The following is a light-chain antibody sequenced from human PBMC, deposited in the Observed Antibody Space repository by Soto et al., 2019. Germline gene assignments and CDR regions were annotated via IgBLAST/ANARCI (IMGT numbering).Light chain of an antibody. J-gene: IGKJ2*01. CDR3: QQYNNWPPYT. Sequence: EIVMTQSPATLSVSPGERATLSCRASQSVSSNIAWYQQKPGQAPRLLIYGASTRATGIPARFSGSRSGTEFTLTINSLQSEDFAVYYCQQYNNWPPYTFGQGTKLEIK. V-gene: IGKV3-15*01. CDR2: GAS. CDR1: QSVSSN.